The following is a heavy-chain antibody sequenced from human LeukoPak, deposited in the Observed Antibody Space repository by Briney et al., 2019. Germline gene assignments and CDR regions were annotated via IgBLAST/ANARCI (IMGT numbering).Heavy chain of an antibody. CDR2: ISWDGGST. J-gene: IGHJ4*02. CDR1: GFTFDDYA. V-gene: IGHV3-43D*03. D-gene: IGHD3-22*01. Sequence: GGSLRLSCAASGFTFDDYAMHWVCQAPGEGLGWVSVISWDGGSTYYADSLKGGFTISRDTSKNSLYLQMNRLRAEDTALYYCAKDATYYYDSSGYYPDYWGEGTLVTVS. CDR3: AKDATYYYDSSGYYPDY.